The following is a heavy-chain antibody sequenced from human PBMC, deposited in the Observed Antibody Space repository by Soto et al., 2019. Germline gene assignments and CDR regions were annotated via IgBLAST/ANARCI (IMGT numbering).Heavy chain of an antibody. Sequence: SETLSLTCTVSGGSISGYYWSWIRQPPGEGLEWIGEISYSGSTNYNPSLKSRVTISVDTSKNQFSLRLSSVTAADTAVYYCARGKEDFWFTGWFDPWGQGTLVTVSS. J-gene: IGHJ5*02. V-gene: IGHV4-59*01. CDR1: GGSISGYY. CDR3: ARGKEDFWFTGWFDP. CDR2: ISYSGST. D-gene: IGHD3-10*01.